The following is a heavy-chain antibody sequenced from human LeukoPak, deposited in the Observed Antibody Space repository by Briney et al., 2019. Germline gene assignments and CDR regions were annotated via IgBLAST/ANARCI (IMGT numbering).Heavy chain of an antibody. D-gene: IGHD5-24*01. CDR1: GGSISSYY. V-gene: IGHV4-4*07. CDR3: ARTEMATMAEYFQH. CDR2: IYTSGST. Sequence: SETLPLTCTVSGGSISSYYWSWIRQPAGKGLEWIGRIYTSGSTNYNPSLKSRVTMSVDTSKNQFSLKLSSVTAADTAVYYCARTEMATMAEYFQHWARAPWSPSPQ. J-gene: IGHJ1*01.